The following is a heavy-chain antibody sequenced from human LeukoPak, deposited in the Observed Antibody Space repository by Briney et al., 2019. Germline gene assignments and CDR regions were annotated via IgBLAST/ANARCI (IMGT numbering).Heavy chain of an antibody. D-gene: IGHD6-13*01. CDR3: ARDPLYSSSWYVVPDY. CDR2: ISTYSGNT. V-gene: IGHV1-18*01. CDR1: GYTFTSYG. J-gene: IGHJ4*02. Sequence: ASVKVSCKASGYTFTSYGISWVRQAPGQGLEWMGWISTYSGNTNYAQKLQGRVTMTTGTSTSTAYMELRSLRSDDTAVYYCARDPLYSSSWYVVPDYWGQGTLVTVSS.